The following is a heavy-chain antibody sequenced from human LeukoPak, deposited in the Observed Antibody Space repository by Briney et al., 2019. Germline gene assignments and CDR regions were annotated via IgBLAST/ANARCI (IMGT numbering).Heavy chain of an antibody. Sequence: PGRSLRLSCAASGFTFSSYAVHWVRQAPGKGLEWVAVISYDGSNKYYADSVKGRFTISRDNSKNTLYLQMNSLRAEDTAVYYCARGLGQYYFDYWGQGTLVTVSS. CDR2: ISYDGSNK. CDR3: ARGLGQYYFDY. J-gene: IGHJ4*02. V-gene: IGHV3-30*04. D-gene: IGHD4-11*01. CDR1: GFTFSSYA.